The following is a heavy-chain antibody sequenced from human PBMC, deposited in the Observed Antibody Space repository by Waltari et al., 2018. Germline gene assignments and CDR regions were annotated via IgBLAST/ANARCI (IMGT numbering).Heavy chain of an antibody. D-gene: IGHD6-19*01. J-gene: IGHJ4*02. CDR1: GFTFSNYW. V-gene: IGHV3-7*01. Sequence: EVQLVESGGGLVQPGGSVRLSCAASGFTFSNYWMSWVRQAPGKGLEWVANIKQDGSERIYVDSVKGRFTISRDNAKNSLDLQVNSLRVEDTAVYYCARLVLIVAGSQRRPFDYWGQGVLVTVSS. CDR3: ARLVLIVAGSQRRPFDY. CDR2: IKQDGSER.